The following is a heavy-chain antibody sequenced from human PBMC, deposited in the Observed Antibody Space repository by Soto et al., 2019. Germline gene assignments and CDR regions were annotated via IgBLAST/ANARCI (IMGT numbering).Heavy chain of an antibody. J-gene: IGHJ4*02. V-gene: IGHV4-4*02. CDR3: ARARATIAAAAIFDC. CDR1: GGSISTSNW. CDR2: VYRTGST. D-gene: IGHD6-13*01. Sequence: QVQLQESGPGLVKPSGTLSLTCAVSGGSISTSNWWSWVRQPPGKGLEWIGEVYRTGSTNYNPSLESRLTRSVDKSKNQFSLKLTSVTAADTAVYSCARARATIAAAAIFDCWGQGTLVTVSS.